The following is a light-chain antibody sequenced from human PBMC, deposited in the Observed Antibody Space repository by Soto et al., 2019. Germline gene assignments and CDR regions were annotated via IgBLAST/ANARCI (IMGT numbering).Light chain of an antibody. CDR3: MLHVGSGISV. CDR2: NTN. CDR1: SGSVSSGNY. J-gene: IGLJ2*01. Sequence: QAVVTQEPSFSVSPGGTVTLTCGLRSGSVSSGNYPSWYQQTPGQAPRTLIYNTNNRPSGVPDRFSGSILGNKAALTITGAQADDESDYYCMLHVGSGISVFGGGTKVTVL. V-gene: IGLV8-61*01.